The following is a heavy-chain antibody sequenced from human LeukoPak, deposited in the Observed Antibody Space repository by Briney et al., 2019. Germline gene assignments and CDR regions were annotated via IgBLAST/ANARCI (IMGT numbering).Heavy chain of an antibody. D-gene: IGHD2-21*01. Sequence: SETLSLTCTVPGGSISSSSYYWGWIRQPPGKGLEWIGSIYYSGSTYYNPSLKSRVTISVDTSKNQFSLKPSSVTAADTAVYYCARLCRYCADAFDIWGQGTMVTVSS. CDR2: IYYSGST. V-gene: IGHV4-39*01. CDR1: GGSISSSSYY. CDR3: ARLCRYCADAFDI. J-gene: IGHJ3*02.